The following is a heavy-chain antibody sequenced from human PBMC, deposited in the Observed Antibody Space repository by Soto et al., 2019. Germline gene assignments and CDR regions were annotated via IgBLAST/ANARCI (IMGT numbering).Heavy chain of an antibody. CDR1: GFTFSSYS. CDR3: ARDPLSTKTFHDYAPLNWFDP. D-gene: IGHD2-2*01. CDR2: ISSSSSYI. V-gene: IGHV3-21*01. Sequence: PGGSLRLSCAAYGFTFSSYSMNWVRQAPGKELEWVSSISSSSSYIYYADSVKGRFTISRDNAKNSLYLQMNSLRAEDTAVYYCARDPLSTKTFHDYAPLNWFDPWGQGTLVTVSS. J-gene: IGHJ5*02.